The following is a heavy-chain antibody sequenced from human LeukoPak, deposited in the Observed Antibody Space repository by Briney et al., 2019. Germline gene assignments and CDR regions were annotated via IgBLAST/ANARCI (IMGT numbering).Heavy chain of an antibody. Sequence: ASVKVSSKASGYTFTSYGISWVRQAPGQRLEWMGWISAYNGNTNYAQKLQGRVTMTTDTSTSTAYMELRSLRSDDTAVYYCARGGNTVTTTVSPFDYWGQGTLVTVSS. V-gene: IGHV1-18*04. J-gene: IGHJ4*02. CDR2: ISAYNGNT. D-gene: IGHD4-17*01. CDR3: ARGGNTVTTTVSPFDY. CDR1: GYTFTSYG.